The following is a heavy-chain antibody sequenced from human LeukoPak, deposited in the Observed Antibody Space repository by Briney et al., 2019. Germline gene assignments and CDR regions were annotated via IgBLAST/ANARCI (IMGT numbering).Heavy chain of an antibody. V-gene: IGHV4-30-4*01. J-gene: IGHJ6*02. CDR1: GGSISSYY. CDR3: ARELAMMTTVTTMDV. Sequence: PSETLSLTCTVSGGSISSYYWSWIRQPPGKGLEWIGYIYYSGSTYYNPSLKSRVTISVDTSKNQLSLKLSSVTAADTAVYYCARELAMMTTVTTMDVWGQGTTVTVSS. D-gene: IGHD4-17*01. CDR2: IYYSGST.